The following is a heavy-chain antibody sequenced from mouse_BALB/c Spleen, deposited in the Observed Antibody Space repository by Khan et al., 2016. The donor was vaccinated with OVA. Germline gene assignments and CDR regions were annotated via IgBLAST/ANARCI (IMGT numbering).Heavy chain of an antibody. CDR2: MIYSGNT. D-gene: IGHD2-14*01. J-gene: IGHJ3*01. Sequence: VQLKASGPSLVKPSQTLSLTCSVTGDSITSGYWSWIRKFPGNKLEYMGYMIYSGNTYYNPSLKSRISITRHTSKNQYSLQLNSVTTEDTATYXCASSTYRYAFAYWGQGTLVTVSA. CDR3: ASSTYRYAFAY. CDR1: GDSITSGY. V-gene: IGHV3-8*02.